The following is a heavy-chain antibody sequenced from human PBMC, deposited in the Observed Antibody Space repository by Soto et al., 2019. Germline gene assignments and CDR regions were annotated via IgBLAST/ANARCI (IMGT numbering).Heavy chain of an antibody. CDR1: GCSISSGGYY. D-gene: IGHD1-20*01. V-gene: IGHV4-31*03. CDR2: IYYSGST. CDR3: ARGYGTSPDY. Sequence: PLEILSLTCTVSGCSISSGGYYWSWIRQHPGKGLEWIGYIYYSGSTYYNPSLKSRVTISVDTSKNQFSLKLSSVTAADTAVYYCARGYGTSPDYWGQGTLVTVSS. J-gene: IGHJ4*02.